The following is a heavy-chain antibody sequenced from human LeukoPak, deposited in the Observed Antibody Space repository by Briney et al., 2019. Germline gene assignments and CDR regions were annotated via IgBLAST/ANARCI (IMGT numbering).Heavy chain of an antibody. CDR2: IASGGGHP. J-gene: IGHJ4*02. CDR1: GFTFSSYA. CDR3: STVGSGATVLDSYDY. Sequence: GGFLRLSCAASGFTFSSYAMSWVRQAPGRGLEWVSIIASGGGHPYYGDSVKGRFTISRDNARNLLYLEMSSLRVDDTAVYYCSTVGSGATVLDSYDYWGQGTLVTVYS. D-gene: IGHD3/OR15-3a*01. V-gene: IGHV3-21*06.